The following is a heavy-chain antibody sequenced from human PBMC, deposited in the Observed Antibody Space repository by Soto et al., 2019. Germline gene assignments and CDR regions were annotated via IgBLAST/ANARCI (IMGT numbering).Heavy chain of an antibody. CDR2: ISGSGSST. J-gene: IGHJ4*02. D-gene: IGHD4-17*01. CDR3: AKAIYGDYAQYYFDY. CDR1: GFTFSSYA. Sequence: EVQLLESGGGLVQPGGSLRLSCAASGFTFSSYAMSWVRQAPGKGLEWVSAISGSGSSTYYADSVKGRFTISRDNSKNTLYLQMNSLRAEDTAVYYCAKAIYGDYAQYYFDYWGQGTLVTVSS. V-gene: IGHV3-23*01.